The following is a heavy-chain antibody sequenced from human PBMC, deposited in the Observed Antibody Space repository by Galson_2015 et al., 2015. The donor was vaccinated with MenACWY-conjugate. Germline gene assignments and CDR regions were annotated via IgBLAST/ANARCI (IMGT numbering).Heavy chain of an antibody. CDR2: IKPDGSEQ. CDR1: GFTFSTYW. J-gene: IGHJ5*02. Sequence: SLRLSCAASGFTFSTYWMTWVRQAPGKGLEWVANIKPDGSEQYYVDSVKGRFHISRDNAQDSLFLQMKSLRVEDTAVYYFARGHLKPHPRGQGTLVTVSS. V-gene: IGHV3-7*01. CDR3: ARGHLKPHP.